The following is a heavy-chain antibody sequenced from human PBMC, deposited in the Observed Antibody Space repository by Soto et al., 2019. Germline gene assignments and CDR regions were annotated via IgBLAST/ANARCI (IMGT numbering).Heavy chain of an antibody. CDR3: ARKTKNLDFDY. J-gene: IGHJ4*02. CDR2: ISYDGSNK. Sequence: QVQLVESGGGVVQTGRSLRLSCAASGFTFSSYAMHWVRQAPGKGLEWVALISYDGSNKYYADSVKGRFTISRDTSKNTLHLQMNSLRAEDTAVYYCARKTKNLDFDYWGQGTLVTVSS. CDR1: GFTFSSYA. V-gene: IGHV3-30-3*01. D-gene: IGHD1-1*01.